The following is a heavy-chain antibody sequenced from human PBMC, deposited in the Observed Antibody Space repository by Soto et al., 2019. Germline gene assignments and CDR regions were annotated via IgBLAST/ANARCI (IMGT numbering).Heavy chain of an antibody. Sequence: SETLSLTCTVSGGSISSSSYYWGWIRQPPGKGLEWIGSIYYSGSTYYNPSLKSRVTISVDTSKNQFSLKLSSVTAADTAVYYCPRLSVSYVSAYYYGMEGWCQGPTVTVS. CDR1: GGSISSSSYY. CDR3: PRLSVSYVSAYYYGMEG. V-gene: IGHV4-39*01. J-gene: IGHJ6*02. D-gene: IGHD3-10*01. CDR2: IYYSGST.